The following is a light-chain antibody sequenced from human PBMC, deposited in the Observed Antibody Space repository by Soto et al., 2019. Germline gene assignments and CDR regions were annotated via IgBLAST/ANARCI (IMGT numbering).Light chain of an antibody. Sequence: EIVLTQSPGTLSLSPGERATLSCRASQGVSSNYLAWYQQKSGQAPRLLLYGTSSRATGIPERFSGSGSGTEFTLTISSLQPEDFATYYCQQLNSYPTWTFGQGTKVDIK. J-gene: IGKJ1*01. CDR1: QGVSSNY. CDR3: QQLNSYPTWT. CDR2: GTS. V-gene: IGKV3-20*01.